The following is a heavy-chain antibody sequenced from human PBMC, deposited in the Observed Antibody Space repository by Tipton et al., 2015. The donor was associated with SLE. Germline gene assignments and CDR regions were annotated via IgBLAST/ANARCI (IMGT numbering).Heavy chain of an antibody. D-gene: IGHD5-24*01. CDR2: IIHSGVT. CDR3: ATTNWVEMATSDAFDI. J-gene: IGHJ3*02. V-gene: IGHV4-34*12. CDR1: GESFNGYF. Sequence: AGLVKPSQTLSLTCAVYGESFNGYFWTWIRQPPGKGLEWIAEIIHSGVTNYNPSLRSRVTISVDTSKNQFSLKLSSVTAADTAVYYCATTNWVEMATSDAFDIWGQGTMVTVSS.